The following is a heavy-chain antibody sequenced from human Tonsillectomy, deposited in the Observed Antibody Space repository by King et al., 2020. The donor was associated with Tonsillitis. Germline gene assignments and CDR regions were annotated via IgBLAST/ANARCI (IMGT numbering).Heavy chain of an antibody. CDR1: GGSFSGYY. V-gene: IGHV4-34*01. CDR3: ARGSSDSSGYYYRRAGAFDI. CDR2: INHSGST. J-gene: IGHJ3*02. Sequence: HVQLQQWGAGLLKPSEPLSLTCAVYGGSFSGYYWSWIRQPPGKGLEWIGEINHSGSTNYNPSLKSRVTISVDTSKNQFSLKLSSVTAADTAVYYCARGSSDSSGYYYRRAGAFDIWGQGTMVTVSS. D-gene: IGHD3-22*01.